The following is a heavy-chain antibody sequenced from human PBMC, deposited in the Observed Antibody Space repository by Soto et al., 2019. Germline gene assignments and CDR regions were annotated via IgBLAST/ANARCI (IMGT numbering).Heavy chain of an antibody. V-gene: IGHV5-10-1*01. CDR2: IDPGDSSA. Sequence: GESLKISCKGSGYTSFSFWIVWVRQVPGKGLEWVGRIDPGDSSATYSPTFQGHVTISADRSTRSAYLQWRSLRASDTAIYFCARRYCSRADCYSDSWGQGSLVTVSS. J-gene: IGHJ4*02. CDR3: ARRYCSRADCYSDS. D-gene: IGHD2-2*01. CDR1: GYTSFSFW.